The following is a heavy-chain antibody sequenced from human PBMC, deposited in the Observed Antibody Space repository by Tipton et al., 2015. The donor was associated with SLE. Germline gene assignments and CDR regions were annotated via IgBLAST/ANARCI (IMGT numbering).Heavy chain of an antibody. V-gene: IGHV4-4*07. CDR3: ARVHEATLTSFNL. D-gene: IGHD1-20*01. CDR1: GDSIFGYS. CDR2: IYTGGST. J-gene: IGHJ3*01. Sequence: GLVKPSGTLSLTCSVSGDSIFGYSCNWIRQPAGKGLEWIGRIYTGGSTNYNPSLKSRVTMSVDTSKNQFSLKMTSVSAADTAIYYCARVHEATLTSFNLWGQGTMVIVSS.